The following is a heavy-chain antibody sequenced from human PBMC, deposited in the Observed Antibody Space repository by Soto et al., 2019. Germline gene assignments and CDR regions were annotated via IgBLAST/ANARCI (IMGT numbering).Heavy chain of an antibody. D-gene: IGHD2-15*01. CDR3: ARVEEVVAATNYYYGMDV. J-gene: IGHJ6*02. CDR2: ISAYNGNT. CDR1: GYTFTSYG. V-gene: IGHV1-18*04. Sequence: SVKVSCKASGYTFTSYGISWVRQAPGQGLEWMGWISAYNGNTNYAQKLQGRVTMTTDTSTSTAYMELRSLRSDDTAVYYCARVEEVVAATNYYYGMDVWGQGTTVTVSS.